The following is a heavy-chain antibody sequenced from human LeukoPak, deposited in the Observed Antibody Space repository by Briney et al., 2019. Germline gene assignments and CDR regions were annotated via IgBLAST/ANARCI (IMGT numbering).Heavy chain of an antibody. CDR2: IYYSGSP. J-gene: IGHJ4*02. Sequence: SETLSLTCTVSGGSISSYYWSWIRQPPGKGLEWIGYIYYSGSPNYNPSLKSRVTISVDTSKNQFSLKLSSVTAADTAVYYCARVWAYYDILTGYSTVMGAQYYFDYWGQGTLVTVSS. CDR1: GGSISSYY. V-gene: IGHV4-59*01. CDR3: ARVWAYYDILTGYSTVMGAQYYFDY. D-gene: IGHD3-9*01.